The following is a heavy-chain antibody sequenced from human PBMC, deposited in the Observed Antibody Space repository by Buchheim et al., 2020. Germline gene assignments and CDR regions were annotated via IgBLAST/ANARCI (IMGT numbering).Heavy chain of an antibody. Sequence: QVQLVESGGGVVQPGRSLRLSCAASGFTFSSYAMHWVRQAPGKGLEWVAVISSDGTNKYYADSVKGRFTISRDSSKSTLFLQMISPRGDDTAVYYCARGRGSYSFDSWGQGPL. J-gene: IGHJ4*02. CDR1: GFTFSSYA. D-gene: IGHD1-26*01. CDR2: ISSDGTNK. V-gene: IGHV3-30*04. CDR3: ARGRGSYSFDS.